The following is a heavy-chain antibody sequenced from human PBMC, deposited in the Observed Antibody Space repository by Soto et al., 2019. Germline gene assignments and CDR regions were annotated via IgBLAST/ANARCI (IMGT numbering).Heavy chain of an antibody. V-gene: IGHV4-31*03. J-gene: IGHJ4*02. CDR3: SRGRLLAGDKYYFDY. Sequence: SETLSLTCTVSGGSISGGGYFWSWLRQHPEKGLEWIGYMYYSGTTYYTPSLKSRLSISRDTSKNQFSLKLNSVTAADTAVYFCSRGRLLAGDKYYFDYWGQGTLVTVAA. CDR1: GGSISGGGYF. CDR2: MYYSGTT.